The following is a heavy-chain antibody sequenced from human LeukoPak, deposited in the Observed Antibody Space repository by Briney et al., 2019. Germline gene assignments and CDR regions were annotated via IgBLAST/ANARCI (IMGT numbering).Heavy chain of an antibody. V-gene: IGHV5-51*01. CDR2: IYPGDSDT. J-gene: IGHJ4*02. Sequence: GESLKISCQGSGYSFTSYWIGWVRQTPGKGLEYMGIIYPGDSDTRYSPSFQGQVTISVDKSINTAYLQWGSLKASDTAMYYCARSPDSIFGAFDYWGQGTLVTVSS. CDR3: ARSPDSIFGAFDY. D-gene: IGHD3-3*01. CDR1: GYSFTSYW.